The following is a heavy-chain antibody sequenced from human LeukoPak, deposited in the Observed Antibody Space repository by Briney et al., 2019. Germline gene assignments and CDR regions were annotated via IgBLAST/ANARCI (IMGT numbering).Heavy chain of an antibody. D-gene: IGHD6-13*01. CDR2: ISWDGGST. V-gene: IGHV3-43*01. J-gene: IGHJ3*02. CDR3: AKISDSSSWYNDAFDI. Sequence: GGSLRLSCAASGFTFDDYTMHWVRQAPGKGLEWVSLISWDGGSTYYADSVKGRFTISRDNSKNTLYLQMNSLRAEDTAVYYCAKISDSSSWYNDAFDIWGQGTMVTVSS. CDR1: GFTFDDYT.